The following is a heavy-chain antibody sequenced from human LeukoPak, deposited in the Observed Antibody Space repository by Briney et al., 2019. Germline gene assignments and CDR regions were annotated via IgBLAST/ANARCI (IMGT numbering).Heavy chain of an antibody. V-gene: IGHV3-48*03. J-gene: IGHJ5*02. CDR1: GFTFDGYA. CDR2: IGTSGTTI. D-gene: IGHD3-9*01. CDR3: AARYFDWLS. Sequence: PGGSLRLSCAASGFTFDGYAMHWVRQAPGKGLEWVSYIGTSGTTIYYADSVKGRFTISRDNAKNSLYLQMNSLRAEDTAVYYCAARYFDWLSWGQGTLVTVST.